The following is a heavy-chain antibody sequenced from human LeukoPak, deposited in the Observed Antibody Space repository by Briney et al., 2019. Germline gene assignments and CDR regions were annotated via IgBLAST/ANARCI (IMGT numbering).Heavy chain of an antibody. CDR3: AKDGEWELPFD. D-gene: IGHD1-26*01. CDR2: ISYDGTDK. Sequence: GGSLRLSCATSGFTFSSYGMHWVRQAPGKGLEWVAVISYDGTDKDYSDSVKGRFTISRDNSKNTLYLQMNSLRPEDTAVYYCAKDGEWELPFDWGQGTLVTVSS. CDR1: GFTFSSYG. V-gene: IGHV3-30*18. J-gene: IGHJ4*02.